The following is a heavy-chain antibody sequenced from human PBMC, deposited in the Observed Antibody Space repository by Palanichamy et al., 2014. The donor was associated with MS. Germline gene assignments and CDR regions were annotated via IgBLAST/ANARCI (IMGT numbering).Heavy chain of an antibody. CDR3: ARDNAGFDY. CDR1: GLTFRSYS. V-gene: IGHV3-48*01. Sequence: EVQLVESGGGLVQPGGSLRLSCAASGLTFRSYSMNWVRQAPGKGLEWVSYISSSNTIYYADSVKGRFTISRDNAKNSLYLQMHSPRAEDTAVYYCARDNAGFDYWGQGTLVTVSS. J-gene: IGHJ4*02. CDR2: ISSSNTI.